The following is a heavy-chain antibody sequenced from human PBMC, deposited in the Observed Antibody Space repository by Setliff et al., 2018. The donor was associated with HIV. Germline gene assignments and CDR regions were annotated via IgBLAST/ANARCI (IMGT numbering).Heavy chain of an antibody. D-gene: IGHD3-22*01. Sequence: GGSLRLSCVASGFTFSTYGMHWVRQAPGKGLEWVALIWYDASKSLYVDSVKGRFTISRDNAKNSLYLQMDNLRAEDTALYYCARDPYDSRALDSSAYGAFDFWGQGTMVTVSS. CDR2: IWYDASKS. CDR1: GFTFSTYG. J-gene: IGHJ3*01. CDR3: ARDPYDSRALDSSAYGAFDF. V-gene: IGHV3-33*01.